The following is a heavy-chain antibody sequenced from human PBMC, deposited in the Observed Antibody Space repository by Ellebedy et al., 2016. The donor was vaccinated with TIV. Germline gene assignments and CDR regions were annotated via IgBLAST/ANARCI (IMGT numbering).Heavy chain of an antibody. J-gene: IGHJ4*02. CDR1: GFTFSSYA. D-gene: IGHD6-19*01. Sequence: GESLKISCSASGFTFSSYAMHWVRQAPGKGLEYVSAISSNGGSTYYADSVKGRFTISRDNSKNTLYLQMSSLRAEDTAVYYCVKGGGAVAGTLDYWGQGTLVTVSS. CDR3: VKGGGAVAGTLDY. CDR2: ISSNGGST. V-gene: IGHV3-64D*06.